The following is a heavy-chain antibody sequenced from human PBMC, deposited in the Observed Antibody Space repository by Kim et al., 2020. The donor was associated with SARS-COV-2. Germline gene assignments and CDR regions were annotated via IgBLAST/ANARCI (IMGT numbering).Heavy chain of an antibody. V-gene: IGHV3-30*18. D-gene: IGHD6-13*01. CDR2: ISYDDSQN. CDR3: AKDMREHQLAYYYIDV. CDR1: GFSFSSYG. Sequence: GGSLRLSCAASGFSFSSYGMHWVRQAPGKGLEWVAFISYDDSQNYYADSVRGRFTISRDDVKNTLLLQKNSLRVDDRAMYYCAKDMREHQLAYYYIDVWG. J-gene: IGHJ6*03.